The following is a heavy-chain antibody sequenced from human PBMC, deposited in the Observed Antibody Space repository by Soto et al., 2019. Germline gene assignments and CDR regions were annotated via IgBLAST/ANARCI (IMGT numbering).Heavy chain of an antibody. CDR1: GYTFTSYG. CDR3: ARDRVITMVRGGDDGFDI. V-gene: IGHV1-18*01. Sequence: GASVKVSSKASGYTFTSYGISWVRQAPGQGLEWMGWISAYNVNTNYAQKLQGRVTMTTDASTSTAYMELRSLRSDDTAVYYCARDRVITMVRGGDDGFDIWGQGTTVTVSS. D-gene: IGHD3-10*01. CDR2: ISAYNVNT. J-gene: IGHJ3*02.